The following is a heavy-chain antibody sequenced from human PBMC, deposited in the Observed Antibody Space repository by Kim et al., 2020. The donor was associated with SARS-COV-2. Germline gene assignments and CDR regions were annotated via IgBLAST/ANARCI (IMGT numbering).Heavy chain of an antibody. CDR2: ISYDGSNK. CDR1: GFTFSSYG. CDR3: ARPKIMYSSGWYPFYY. Sequence: GGSLRLSCAASGFTFSSYGMHWVRQAPGKGLEWVAVISYDGSNKYYADSVKGRFTISRDNSKNTLYLQMNSLRAEDTAVYYCARPKIMYSSGWYPFYYWGQGTLVTVSS. V-gene: IGHV3-33*05. D-gene: IGHD6-19*01. J-gene: IGHJ4*02.